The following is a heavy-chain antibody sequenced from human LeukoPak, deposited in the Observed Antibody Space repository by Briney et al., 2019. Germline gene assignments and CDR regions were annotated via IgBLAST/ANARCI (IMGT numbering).Heavy chain of an antibody. CDR2: IYASGSA. V-gene: IGHV4-61*02. D-gene: IGHD2-2*01. Sequence: SETLTLTCTVSGGSMSSGTYYWAWIRPPAGKGLEWIGRIYASGSANYNPSLNSRVTISVDTSNNQVSLKLSSVTDADTAMYDCARGGGGTTSLNYWGPGTQVTVSS. J-gene: IGHJ4*02. CDR3: ARGGGGTTSLNY. CDR1: GGSMSSGTYY.